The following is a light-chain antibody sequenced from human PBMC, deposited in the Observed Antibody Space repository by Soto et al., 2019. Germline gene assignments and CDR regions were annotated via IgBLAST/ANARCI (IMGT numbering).Light chain of an antibody. CDR3: AAWDDTLNGNWV. V-gene: IGLV1-44*01. CDR1: ISNIGSYN. J-gene: IGLJ3*02. CDR2: RDN. Sequence: QSVLTQPPSASGTPGQRVTISCSGAISNIGSYNVNWYQQLPGTAPKLLIYRDNQRPSGVPDRFSGSKSGNSGSLAISGLQSEDEAVYFCAAWDDTLNGNWVFGGGTKVTVL.